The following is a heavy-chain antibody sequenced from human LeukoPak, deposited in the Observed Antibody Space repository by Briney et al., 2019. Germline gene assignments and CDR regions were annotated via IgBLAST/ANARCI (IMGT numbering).Heavy chain of an antibody. D-gene: IGHD6-13*01. J-gene: IGHJ4*02. Sequence: SQTLSLTCTVSGGSISSGDYYWSWIRQPPGKGLEWIGYIYYSGSTYYNPSLKSRVTISVDTSKNQFSLKLSSVTAADTAVYYCARERIAAAGHFDYWGQGTLVTVSS. V-gene: IGHV4-30-4*08. CDR3: ARERIAAAGHFDY. CDR2: IYYSGST. CDR1: GGSISSGDYY.